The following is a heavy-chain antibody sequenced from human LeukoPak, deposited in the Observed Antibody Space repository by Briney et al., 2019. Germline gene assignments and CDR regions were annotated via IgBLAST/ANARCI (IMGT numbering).Heavy chain of an antibody. D-gene: IGHD3-22*01. CDR3: ARGLYDSSGYYYFDY. J-gene: IGHJ4*02. Sequence: SETLSLTCTVSGGSISSYHWSWIRQPPGKGLEWIGYIYYSGSTNYNPSLKSRVTISVDTSKNQFSLKLSSVTAADTAVYYCARGLYDSSGYYYFDYWGQGTLVTVSS. CDR2: IYYSGST. CDR1: GGSISSYH. V-gene: IGHV4-59*01.